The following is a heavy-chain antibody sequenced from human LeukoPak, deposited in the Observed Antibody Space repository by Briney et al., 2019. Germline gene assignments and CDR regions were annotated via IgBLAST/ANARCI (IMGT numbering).Heavy chain of an antibody. CDR1: GFTFGDYG. CDR3: SNSYCGGDCYSGGYFDY. Sequence: PGRSLRLSCTGSGFTFGDYGMSWVRQAPGKGLEWVGFIRSKAYGGTTEYAASVKGRFTTSRDDSKSIAYLQMNSLKTEDTAVYYCSNSYCGGDCYSGGYFDYWGQGTLVTVSS. V-gene: IGHV3-49*04. J-gene: IGHJ4*02. CDR2: IRSKAYGGTT. D-gene: IGHD2-21*02.